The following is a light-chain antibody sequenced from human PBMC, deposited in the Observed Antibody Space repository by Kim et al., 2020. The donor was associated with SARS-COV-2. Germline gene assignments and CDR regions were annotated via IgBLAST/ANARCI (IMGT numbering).Light chain of an antibody. V-gene: IGLV2-14*01. CDR3: SSYAPRSTPKV. CDR2: DVS. J-gene: IGLJ2*01. Sequence: QSALTQPASVSGSPGQSITISCTGTSSDVGGYNYVSWYQQHPGKAPKLMVYDVSNRPSGVSNRFSGSKSGNTASLTISGLQAEDEADYYCSSYAPRSTPKVFGGGTKLTVL. CDR1: SSDVGGYNY.